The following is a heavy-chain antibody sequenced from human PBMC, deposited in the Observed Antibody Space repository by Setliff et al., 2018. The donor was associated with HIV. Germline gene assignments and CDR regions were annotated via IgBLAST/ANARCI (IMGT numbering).Heavy chain of an antibody. D-gene: IGHD2-21*02. CDR3: ARHLGCGGDCYSGYFQH. CDR1: GGSISSYY. V-gene: IGHV4-59*08. CDR2: IYYSGTT. J-gene: IGHJ1*01. Sequence: PSETLSLTCTVSGGSISSYYWSWIRQPPGKGLEWIGYIYYSGTTNYNPSLKSRVTISVDMSKNQFSLKLSSVTAAYTAVYYCARHLGCGGDCYSGYFQHWGQGTLVTVSS.